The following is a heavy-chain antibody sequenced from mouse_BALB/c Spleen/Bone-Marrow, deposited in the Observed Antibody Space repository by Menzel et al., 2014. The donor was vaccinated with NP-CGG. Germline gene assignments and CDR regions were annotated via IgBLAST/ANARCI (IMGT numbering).Heavy chain of an antibody. CDR2: ISSGSSTI. D-gene: IGHD1-1*01. V-gene: IGHV5-17*02. CDR1: GFTFSSFG. Sequence: LMESGGGLVQPGGSRKLSRAASGFTFSSFGMHWVRQAPEKGLEWVAYISSGSSTIYYADTVMGRFTISRDNPKNTLFLQMTSLRSDDTAMYYCARSRSSSSYFDCWGQGTTLAVSS. CDR3: ARSRSSSSYFDC. J-gene: IGHJ2*01.